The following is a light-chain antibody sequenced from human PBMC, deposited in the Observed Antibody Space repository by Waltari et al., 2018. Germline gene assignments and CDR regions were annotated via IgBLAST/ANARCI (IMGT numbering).Light chain of an antibody. CDR1: SSNIESNY. V-gene: IGLV1-47*01. CDR3: GTWDDSLSRPV. CDR2: RNN. J-gene: IGLJ3*02. Sequence: QSVLTQPPSASGTPGQRVTISCSGSSSNIESNYVYWYQQFPGTAPKVLMFRNNQRPSVVSDRFSASTSGASASLAISGLRSDDEADYYCGTWDDSLSRPVFGGGTKLTVL.